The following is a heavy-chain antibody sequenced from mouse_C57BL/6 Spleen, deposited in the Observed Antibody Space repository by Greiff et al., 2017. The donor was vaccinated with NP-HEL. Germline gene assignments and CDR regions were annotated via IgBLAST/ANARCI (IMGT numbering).Heavy chain of an antibody. V-gene: IGHV1-64*01. Sequence: QVQLQQPGAELVKPGASVKLSCKASGYTFTSYWMHWVKQRPGQGLEWIGMIHPNSGSTNYNEKFKSKATLTVDKSSSTAYMQLSSLTSEDSAVYYCARSEGIYGSSYAVDGWGKGTSVTVSS. CDR3: ARSEGIYGSSYAVDG. CDR1: GYTFTSYW. D-gene: IGHD1-3*01. CDR2: IHPNSGST. J-gene: IGHJ4*01.